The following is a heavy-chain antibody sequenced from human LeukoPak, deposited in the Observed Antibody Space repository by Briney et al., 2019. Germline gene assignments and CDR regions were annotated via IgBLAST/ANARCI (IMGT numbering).Heavy chain of an antibody. Sequence: SETLSLTCTVSGYSISSGYYWGWIRQPPGKGLEWIGSIYHSGSTYYNPSLKSRVTISVDTSKNQFSLKLSSVTAADTAVYYCARDRPGGGSCYPQGCYYYMDVWGKGTTVTVSS. CDR3: ARDRPGGGSCYPQGCYYYMDV. V-gene: IGHV4-38-2*02. CDR2: IYHSGST. CDR1: GYSISSGYY. D-gene: IGHD2-15*01. J-gene: IGHJ6*03.